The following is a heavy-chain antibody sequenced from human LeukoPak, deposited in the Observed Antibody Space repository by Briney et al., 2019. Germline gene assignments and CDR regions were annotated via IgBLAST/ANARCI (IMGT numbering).Heavy chain of an antibody. CDR3: ARTNQISETAFDI. CDR1: SGSINNYY. J-gene: IGHJ3*02. Sequence: SETLSLTCTVSSGSINNYYWSRIRQTPGKGLEWIGYILSSGSTNYNPSVKSRVTISVDTSKNQFSLKLSSVTAADTAVYYCARTNQISETAFDIWGQGTMVIVSS. V-gene: IGHV4-59*01. CDR2: ILSSGST. D-gene: IGHD1-14*01.